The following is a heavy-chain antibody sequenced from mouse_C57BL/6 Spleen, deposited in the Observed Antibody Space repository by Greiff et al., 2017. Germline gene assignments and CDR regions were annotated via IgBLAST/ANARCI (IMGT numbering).Heavy chain of an antibody. CDR3: ARKDSSGPAWFAY. Sequence: VQLQQPGAELVRPGSSVKLSCKASGYTFTSYWMDWVKQRPGQGLEWIGNIYPSDSETHYNQKFKDKATLTVDKSSSTAYMQLSSLTSEDSAVYYCARKDSSGPAWFAYWGQGTLVTVSA. CDR1: GYTFTSYW. CDR2: IYPSDSET. D-gene: IGHD3-2*02. J-gene: IGHJ3*01. V-gene: IGHV1-61*01.